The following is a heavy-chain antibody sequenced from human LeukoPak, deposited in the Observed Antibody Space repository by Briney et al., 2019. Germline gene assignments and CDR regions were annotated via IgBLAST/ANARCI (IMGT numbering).Heavy chain of an antibody. Sequence: GGSLRLSCAASGFTVSSNYMSWVGPAPGKEREGVSSISSSSSYIYYADSVKGRFTISRDSAKNSLYLQMNSLRVEDTALYYCAKDGAEMATIYAYLDYWGRGTLVTVSS. J-gene: IGHJ4*02. V-gene: IGHV3-21*04. CDR1: GFTVSSNY. CDR3: AKDGAEMATIYAYLDY. CDR2: ISSSSSYI. D-gene: IGHD5-24*01.